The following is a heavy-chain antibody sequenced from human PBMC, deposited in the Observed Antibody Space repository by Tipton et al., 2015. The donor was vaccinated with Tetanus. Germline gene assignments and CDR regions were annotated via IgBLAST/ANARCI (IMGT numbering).Heavy chain of an antibody. D-gene: IGHD6-19*01. CDR3: AGSQWLAGFIFDY. CDR1: GGSITKDY. V-gene: IGHV4-59*08. Sequence: TLSLTCNVSGGSITKDYWSWIRQSPGKTLEWIGYISHSGSPNYNPSLKSRATLSVDTSKNQFSLDLNSVTAADTGVYYCAGSQWLAGFIFDYWGQGSLVTVA. J-gene: IGHJ4*02. CDR2: ISHSGSP.